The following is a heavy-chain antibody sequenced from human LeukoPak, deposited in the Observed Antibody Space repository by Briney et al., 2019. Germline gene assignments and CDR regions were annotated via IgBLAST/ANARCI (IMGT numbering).Heavy chain of an antibody. CDR1: GFTVSSNY. V-gene: IGHV3-53*01. CDR3: ARYRPNTSLGY. D-gene: IGHD3-16*01. CDR2: IYSGGST. Sequence: TGGSLRLSCAASGFTVSSNYMSWVRQAPGKGLEWVSVIYSGGSTYYADSVKGRFTISRDNSKNTLYLQMNSLRAEDTAVYYCARYRPNTSLGYWGQGTLVTVSS. J-gene: IGHJ4*02.